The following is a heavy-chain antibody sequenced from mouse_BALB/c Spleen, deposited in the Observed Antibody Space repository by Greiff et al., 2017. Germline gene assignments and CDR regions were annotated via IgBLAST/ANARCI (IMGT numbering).Heavy chain of an antibody. V-gene: IGHV5-17*02. CDR3: AREGYYYFDY. CDR1: GFTFSSFG. CDR2: ISSGSSTI. Sequence: DVQLVESGGGLVQPGGSRKLSCAASGFTFSSFGMHWVRQAPEKGLEWVAYISSGSSTIYYADTVKGRFTISRDNPKNTLFLQMTSLRSEDTAMYYCAREGYYYFDYWGQGTTLTVSS. D-gene: IGHD2-3*01. J-gene: IGHJ2*01.